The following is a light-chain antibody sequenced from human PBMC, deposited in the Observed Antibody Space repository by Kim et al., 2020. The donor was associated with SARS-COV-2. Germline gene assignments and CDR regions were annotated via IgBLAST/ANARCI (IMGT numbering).Light chain of an antibody. CDR3: CSYAGSSTVV. Sequence: GQSLNSACPGTSRDVRSYNVVSWYQQRQDKAPKLMIYEGSKRPSGVSDRFSGSKSGNTASLTISGLQAEDEADYYCCSYAGSSTVVFGGGTQLTVL. CDR2: EGS. CDR1: SRDVRSYNV. V-gene: IGLV2-23*01. J-gene: IGLJ2*01.